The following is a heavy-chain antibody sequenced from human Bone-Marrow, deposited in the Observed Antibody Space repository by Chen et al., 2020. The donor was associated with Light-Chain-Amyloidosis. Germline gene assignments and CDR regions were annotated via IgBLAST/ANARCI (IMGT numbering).Heavy chain of an antibody. Sequence: EVQLEQSGPEVKKPGESLKISCKGSGYTFPNYWIGWVRQMPGKGLEWMGVIYPDDSDARYSPSFEGQVTISADKSITTADLQWRSLKASDTAMYYCARRGDGYNFDYWGQGTLVTVSS. J-gene: IGHJ4*02. CDR1: GYTFPNYW. CDR2: IYPDDSDA. V-gene: IGHV5-51*01. D-gene: IGHD5-12*01. CDR3: ARRGDGYNFDY.